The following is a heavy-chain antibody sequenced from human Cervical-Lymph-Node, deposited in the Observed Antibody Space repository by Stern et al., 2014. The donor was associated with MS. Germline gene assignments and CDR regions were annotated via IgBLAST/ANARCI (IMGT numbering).Heavy chain of an antibody. CDR1: GGSISSGSYY. CDR3: ASSPSDFWSGYYGWFDP. Sequence: QVQLQESGPGLVKPSQTLSLTCTVSGGSISSGSYYWSWIRQPAGKGLEWIGRIYTSGSTNYNPSPKSRVTISVDTSKTRSSLKLSLVTAADTAVYYCASSPSDFWSGYYGWFDPWGQGTLVTVSS. J-gene: IGHJ5*02. V-gene: IGHV4-61*02. D-gene: IGHD3-3*01. CDR2: IYTSGST.